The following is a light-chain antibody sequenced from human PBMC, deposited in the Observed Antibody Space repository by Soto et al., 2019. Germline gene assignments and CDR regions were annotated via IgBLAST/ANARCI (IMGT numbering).Light chain of an antibody. V-gene: IGLV1-47*01. CDR2: RNS. CDR3: AARDDKLSGLYV. J-gene: IGLJ1*01. CDR1: ASTIGRNY. Sequence: QSVLTQSPSASGTPGQRVTISCSGSASTIGRNYVYWYQQLPGTAPKLLIYRNSQRPSGVPDRFSGSKSGTSASLAISGLRSEDGADYYCAARDDKLSGLYVFAAGPKVAVL.